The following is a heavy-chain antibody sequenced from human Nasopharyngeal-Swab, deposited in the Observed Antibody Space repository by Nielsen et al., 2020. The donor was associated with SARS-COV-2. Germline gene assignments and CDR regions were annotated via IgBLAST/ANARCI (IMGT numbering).Heavy chain of an antibody. CDR3: ARDVTVTTNYYYYYGMDV. Sequence: ASVKVSCKASGGTFSTYAISWLRQAPGQGLEWMGIINPSGGSTSYAQKFQGRVTMTRDTSTSTVYMELSSLRSEDTAVYYCARDVTVTTNYYYYYGMDVWGQGTTVTVSS. V-gene: IGHV1-46*01. CDR2: INPSGGST. J-gene: IGHJ6*02. CDR1: GGTFSTYA. D-gene: IGHD4-17*01.